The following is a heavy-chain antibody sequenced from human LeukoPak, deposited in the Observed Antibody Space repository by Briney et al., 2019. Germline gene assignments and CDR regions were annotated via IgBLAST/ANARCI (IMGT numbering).Heavy chain of an antibody. CDR1: GGSLNSPNYY. CDR3: ARHDYYGSLNWFDP. J-gene: IGHJ5*02. V-gene: IGHV4-39*01. Sequence: PSETLSLTCIVSGGSLNSPNYYWGWIRQPPGKGLEWIGTIYYTGTTYYNPSLKSRLTISVDTSKNQFSLKLTPVTAADTVVYYCARHDYYGSLNWFDPWGQGTLITVSS. CDR2: IYYTGTT. D-gene: IGHD3-10*01.